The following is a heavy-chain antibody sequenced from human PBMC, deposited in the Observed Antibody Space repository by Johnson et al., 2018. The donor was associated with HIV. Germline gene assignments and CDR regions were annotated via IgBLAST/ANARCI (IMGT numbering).Heavy chain of an antibody. Sequence: QVQLVESGGGVVQPGRSLRLSCAASGFTFSNYAMHWVRQAPGKGLEWVAVISSDGSTKYYADSVKGRFTISRDNSKNTLYLQMNSLRVEDTAVYYCAKDRGSPGIPAAFDIWDQGTMVTVSS. V-gene: IGHV3-30*04. CDR2: ISSDGSTK. D-gene: IGHD3-10*01. CDR1: GFTFSNYA. CDR3: AKDRGSPGIPAAFDI. J-gene: IGHJ3*02.